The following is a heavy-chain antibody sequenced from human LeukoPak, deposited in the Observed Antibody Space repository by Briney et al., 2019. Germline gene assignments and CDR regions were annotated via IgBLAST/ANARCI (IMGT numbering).Heavy chain of an antibody. J-gene: IGHJ4*02. V-gene: IGHV3-74*01. D-gene: IGHD6-19*01. CDR2: INSDGSST. CDR3: AREGQWLA. CDR1: GFTFSTYA. Sequence: PGGSLRLSCEASGFTFSTYAMSWVRQAPGKGLVWVSRINSDGSSTSYADSVKGRFTISRDNAKNTLYLQMNGLRAEDTAVYYCAREGQWLAWGQGTLVTVSS.